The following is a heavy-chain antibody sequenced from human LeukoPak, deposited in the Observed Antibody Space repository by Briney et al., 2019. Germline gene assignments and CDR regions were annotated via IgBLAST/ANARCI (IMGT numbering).Heavy chain of an antibody. CDR2: ITRGSSTR. CDR3: ARDATVASSPNWFDP. J-gene: IGHJ5*02. V-gene: IGHV3-48*01. CDR1: GFRFSSYS. Sequence: GGSLRLSCAASGFRFSSYSMHWVRQAPGKGLDWVSSITRGSSTRNYADSVKGRFTISRDDGKTSLYLHMNSLRVDDTAVYFCARDATVASSPNWFDPWGQGTLVTVPS. D-gene: IGHD6-19*01.